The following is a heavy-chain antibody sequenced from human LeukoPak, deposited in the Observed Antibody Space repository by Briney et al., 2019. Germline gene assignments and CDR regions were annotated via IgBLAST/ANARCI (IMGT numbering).Heavy chain of an antibody. D-gene: IGHD1-1*01. CDR3: ARLRWDWNDEYYFDY. CDR2: IYYSGST. CDR1: GGSISSSSYY. J-gene: IGHJ4*02. Sequence: SETLSLTCTVSGGSISSSSYYWGWIRQPPGKGLEWIGSIYYSGSTYYNPSLKSRVTISVDTSKNQFSLKLSSVTAADTAVYYCARLRWDWNDEYYFDYWGQGTLVTVSS. V-gene: IGHV4-39*07.